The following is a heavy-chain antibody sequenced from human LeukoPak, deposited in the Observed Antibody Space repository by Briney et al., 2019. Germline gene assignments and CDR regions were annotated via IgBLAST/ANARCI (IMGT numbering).Heavy chain of an antibody. V-gene: IGHV3-23*01. CDR1: GFTFSSYA. D-gene: IGHD3-22*01. Sequence: GGSLRLSCAASGFTFSSYATSWVRQAPGKGLEWAAIITGGGNTYYTDSVKGRFTISRDNSKNTLYLQMNSLRAEDTAVYYCAKDPPLIVVVIDDYWGQGTLVTVSS. CDR3: AKDPPLIVVVIDDY. CDR2: ITGGGNT. J-gene: IGHJ4*02.